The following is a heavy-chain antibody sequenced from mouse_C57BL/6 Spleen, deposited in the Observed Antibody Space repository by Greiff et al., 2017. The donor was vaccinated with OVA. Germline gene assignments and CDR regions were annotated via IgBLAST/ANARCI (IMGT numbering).Heavy chain of an antibody. CDR2: ISSGSSTI. CDR1: GFTLSDYG. Sequence: EVQLVESGGGLVKPGGSLKLSCAASGFTLSDYGMHWVRQAPEKGLEWVAYISSGSSTIYYADTVKGRFTISRDNAKNTLFLQMTSLRSEDTAMYYCARPGGYDHAMDYWGQGTSVTVSS. J-gene: IGHJ4*01. D-gene: IGHD2-2*01. CDR3: ARPGGYDHAMDY. V-gene: IGHV5-17*01.